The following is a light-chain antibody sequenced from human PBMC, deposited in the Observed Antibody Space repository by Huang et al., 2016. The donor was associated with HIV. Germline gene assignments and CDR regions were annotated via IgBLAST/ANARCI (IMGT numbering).Light chain of an antibody. J-gene: IGKJ1*01. Sequence: IVMTQSPVTLSVSPGDKATLSCRASQNIGPNLAWYQQKPGQAPRLLIYGASTRATDIPARFSGSGAGTEFTLSIASLQPEDFAVYYCQQHHNWPPWTFGQGTKVEIK. V-gene: IGKV3-15*01. CDR3: QQHHNWPPWT. CDR2: GAS. CDR1: QNIGPN.